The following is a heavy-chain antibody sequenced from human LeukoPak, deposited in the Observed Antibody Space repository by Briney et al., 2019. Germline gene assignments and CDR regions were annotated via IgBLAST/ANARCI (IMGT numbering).Heavy chain of an antibody. CDR3: ARVTAAGRVRGVIILPTY. CDR2: ISYDGSNK. D-gene: IGHD3-10*01. Sequence: GRSLRLSCAASGFTFSSYAMHWVRQAPGKGLEWVAVISYDGSNKYYADSVKGRFTISRDNSKNTLYLQMNSLRAEDTAVYYCARVTAAGRVRGVIILPTYWGQGTLITVSS. V-gene: IGHV3-30*04. CDR1: GFTFSSYA. J-gene: IGHJ4*02.